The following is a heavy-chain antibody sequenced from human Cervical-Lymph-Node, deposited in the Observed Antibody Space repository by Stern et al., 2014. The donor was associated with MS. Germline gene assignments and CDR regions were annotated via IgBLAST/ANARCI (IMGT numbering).Heavy chain of an antibody. CDR1: GFSLSTSGMC. J-gene: IGHJ5*02. V-gene: IGHV2-70*01. CDR2: LDWDDDK. CDR3: ARTRRVRGAHWFDP. Sequence: QITLKESGPALVKPTQTLTLTCTFSGFSLSTSGMCVSWIRQPPGKALEWLALLDWDDDKYYSTSLKTRLTISKDTSKNQVVLTMTNMDPVDTATYYCARTRRVRGAHWFDPWGQGTLVTVSS. D-gene: IGHD3-10*01.